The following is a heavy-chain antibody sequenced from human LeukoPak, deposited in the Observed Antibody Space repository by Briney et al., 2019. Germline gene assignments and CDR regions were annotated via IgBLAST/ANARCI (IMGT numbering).Heavy chain of an antibody. V-gene: IGHV3-74*01. Sequence: QPGGSLRLSCAASGFTFSSYWMHWVGQAPGKGLVWVSRINSDGSSISYADSVKGRFTISRDNAKNTLYLQMNSLRAEDTAVYYCVRVDESPAGFDYWGQGTLVTVAS. CDR3: VRVDESPAGFDY. D-gene: IGHD3/OR15-3a*01. CDR2: INSDGSSI. J-gene: IGHJ4*02. CDR1: GFTFSSYW.